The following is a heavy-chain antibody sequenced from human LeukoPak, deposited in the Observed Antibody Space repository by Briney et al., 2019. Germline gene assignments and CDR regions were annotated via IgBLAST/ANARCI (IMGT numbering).Heavy chain of an antibody. CDR3: ARDRGSSGYYNWFDP. V-gene: IGHV3-21*01. CDR1: GFTFSSYS. J-gene: IGHJ5*02. D-gene: IGHD3-22*01. Sequence: GGSLRLSCAASGFTFSSYSMNWVRQARGKGLEWVSSISSSSSYIYYADSVKGRFTISRDNAKNSLYLQMNSLKAEDTAVYYCARDRGSSGYYNWFDPWGQGTLVTVSS. CDR2: ISSSSSYI.